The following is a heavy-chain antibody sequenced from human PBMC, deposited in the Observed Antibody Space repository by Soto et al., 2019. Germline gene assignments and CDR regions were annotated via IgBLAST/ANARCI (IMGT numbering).Heavy chain of an antibody. D-gene: IGHD2-21*01. CDR1: GYTFTGYH. CDR2: INSSSVTT. CDR3: AREAIIDYSYMDA. Sequence: QVQLVQSGAEVKKPGASVSLSCTASGYTFTGYHMHWVRQAPGQGLEWMGVINSSSVTTTYAQKFQGRVTMTRDTSTTTVYMELRELRSEDAALYFCAREAIIDYSYMDAWGQGTTVTVSS. V-gene: IGHV1-46*01. J-gene: IGHJ6*02.